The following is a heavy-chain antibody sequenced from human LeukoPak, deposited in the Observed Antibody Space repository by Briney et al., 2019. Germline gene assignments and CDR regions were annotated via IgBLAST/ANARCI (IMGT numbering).Heavy chain of an antibody. CDR1: GGSISTYY. Sequence: SETLSLTCSVSGGSISTYYWSWIRQPPGKGLEWIGYMFYSGSTNYNPSLKSRVTISVGTSKNQFSLKLSSVTAADTAVYYCARDAVSFDRWGQGTLVTVSS. V-gene: IGHV4-59*01. CDR2: MFYSGST. J-gene: IGHJ4*02. CDR3: ARDAVSFDR.